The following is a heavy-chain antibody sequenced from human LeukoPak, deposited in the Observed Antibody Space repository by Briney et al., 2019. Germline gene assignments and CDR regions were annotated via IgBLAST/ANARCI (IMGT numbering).Heavy chain of an antibody. J-gene: IGHJ4*02. Sequence: PSETLSLTCTVSGGSISSSSYYWGWIRQPPGKGLEWIGSIYYSGSTYYNPSLKSRVTISVDTSKNQSSLKLSSVTAADTAVYYCARISGPGDYWGQGTLVTVSS. CDR2: IYYSGST. CDR3: ARISGPGDY. CDR1: GGSISSSSYY. V-gene: IGHV4-39*01. D-gene: IGHD3-10*01.